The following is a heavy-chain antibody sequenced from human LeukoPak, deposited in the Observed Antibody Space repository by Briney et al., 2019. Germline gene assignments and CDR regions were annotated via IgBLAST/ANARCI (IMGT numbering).Heavy chain of an antibody. CDR2: IYHSGST. CDR1: GGSISSGGYS. V-gene: IGHV4-30-2*01. D-gene: IGHD3-10*01. Sequence: SETLSLTCAVSGGSISSGGYSWSWIRQPPGKGLEWIGYIYHSGSTYYNPSLKSRVTISVGRSKNQFSLKLSSVTAADTAVYYCARAGYYYGSGSRDNWFDPWGQGTLVTVSS. J-gene: IGHJ5*02. CDR3: ARAGYYYGSGSRDNWFDP.